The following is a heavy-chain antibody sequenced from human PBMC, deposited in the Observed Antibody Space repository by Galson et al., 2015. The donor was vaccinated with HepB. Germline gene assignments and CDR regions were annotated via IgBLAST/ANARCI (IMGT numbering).Heavy chain of an antibody. CDR2: ISSRGKTS. CDR3: ARLKISYFENDGYHFDY. Sequence: DYYMSWIRQAPGKGPEWVSYISSRGKTSYYADSVKGRFTISRDNTKNSLYVQMDSLRAEDTAVYFCARLKISYFENDGYHFDYWGQGALVTVSS. J-gene: IGHJ4*02. CDR1: DYY. V-gene: IGHV3-11*01. D-gene: IGHD5-18*01.